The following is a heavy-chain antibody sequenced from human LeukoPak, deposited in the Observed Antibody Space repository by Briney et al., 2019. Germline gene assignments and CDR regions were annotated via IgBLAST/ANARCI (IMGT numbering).Heavy chain of an antibody. Sequence: PGGSLRLSCAASGFTFSTYWMSWVRQAPGKGLECVANINQDGSEKYYVDSVKGRFTISRDNAKNSVYLQMNSLRAEDTAVYYCARAIPWLSSSWYFDLWGRGTLVTVSS. CDR3: ARAIPWLSSSWYFDL. CDR2: INQDGSEK. D-gene: IGHD3-9*01. V-gene: IGHV3-7*03. J-gene: IGHJ2*01. CDR1: GFTFSTYW.